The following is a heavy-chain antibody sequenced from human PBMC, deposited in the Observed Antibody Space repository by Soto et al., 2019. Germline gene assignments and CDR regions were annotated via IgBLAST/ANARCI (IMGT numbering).Heavy chain of an antibody. D-gene: IGHD2-15*01. V-gene: IGHV1-69*01. CDR3: ARDQDLDCSGGSCYSRFNY. J-gene: IGHJ4*02. CDR2: MNPMFGTT. CDR1: SD. Sequence: SDIDVALKTKEQGLEWMEGMNPMFGTTNYAQKFQGRVTITADESTSTAYMALSSLRSEDTAVYYCARDQDLDCSGGSCYSRFNYWGQGTQVTVSS.